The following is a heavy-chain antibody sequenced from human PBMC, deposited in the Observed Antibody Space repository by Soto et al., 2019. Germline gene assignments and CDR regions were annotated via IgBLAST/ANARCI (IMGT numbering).Heavy chain of an antibody. CDR2: ISPGSRYP. J-gene: IGHJ5*02. CDR3: VRGGGGGLFDP. D-gene: IGHD2-21*01. Sequence: GGSLRLSCAGSGFTFGDSYMSWIRQAPGKGLEWLSYISPGSRYPAYADSVKGRFTISRDNAKRSLYPQMMSLTAEDTAIYYCVRGGGGGLFDPWGQGTMVTVSS. CDR1: GFTFGDSY. V-gene: IGHV3-11*06.